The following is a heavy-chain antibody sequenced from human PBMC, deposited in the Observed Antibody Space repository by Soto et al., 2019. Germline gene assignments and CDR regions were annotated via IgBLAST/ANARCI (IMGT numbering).Heavy chain of an antibody. D-gene: IGHD3-9*01. Sequence: QVQLVESGGGVVQPGRSLRLSCAASGFTFSGYAMHWVRQAPGKGLEWVAVISYDGSNKYYADSVKGRFTISRDNSQHTLYLQMNGLRPEDAAVYYCARDHYDILTGPNYWGQGTLFTVSS. J-gene: IGHJ4*02. CDR2: ISYDGSNK. CDR1: GFTFSGYA. CDR3: ARDHYDILTGPNY. V-gene: IGHV3-30-3*01.